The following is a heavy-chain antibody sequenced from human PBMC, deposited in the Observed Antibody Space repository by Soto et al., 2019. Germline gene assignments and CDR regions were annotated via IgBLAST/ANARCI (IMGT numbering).Heavy chain of an antibody. CDR3: AKDTAYAMDV. D-gene: IGHD2-15*01. V-gene: IGHV3-74*01. CDR2: INSDGSGT. CDR1: GFDFSNSW. Sequence: EVQLVESGGGLVQPGGSLRLSCAASGFDFSNSWIHWVRQGPGKGLVWVSHINSDGSGTTYADSVQGRFTISRDNAKNTVYLQMTSLRAEDTAVYYCAKDTAYAMDVWGQGTTVTVSS. J-gene: IGHJ6*02.